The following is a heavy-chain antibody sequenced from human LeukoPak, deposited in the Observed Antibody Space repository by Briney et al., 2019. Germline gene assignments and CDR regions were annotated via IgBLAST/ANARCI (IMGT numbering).Heavy chain of an antibody. V-gene: IGHV3-7*01. CDR3: ASGNSFDY. CDR2: IKPDGTEK. CDR1: GFAFSNSW. J-gene: IGHJ4*02. D-gene: IGHD1-26*01. Sequence: GGSLRLSCAASGFAFSNSWMSWARQAPGRGLECVANIKPDGTEKYYVDSVKGRFTISRDNAKNSLYLQMNSLRAEDTAVYYCASGNSFDYWGQGTLVTVSS.